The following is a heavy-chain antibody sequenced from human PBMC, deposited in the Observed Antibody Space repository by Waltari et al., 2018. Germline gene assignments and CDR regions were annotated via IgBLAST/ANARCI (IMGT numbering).Heavy chain of an antibody. J-gene: IGHJ4*02. CDR2: IHRSGKT. V-gene: IGHV4-4*02. CDR3: ARDRGRGIYLDS. Sequence: WWSWVRNAPGKGLEWIGQIHRSGKTHYHPSFESRVTVSIDTSNNQFSLKVASATAADTAVYYCARDRGRGIYLDSWGQGTLVTVSP. D-gene: IGHD1-1*01. CDR1: W.